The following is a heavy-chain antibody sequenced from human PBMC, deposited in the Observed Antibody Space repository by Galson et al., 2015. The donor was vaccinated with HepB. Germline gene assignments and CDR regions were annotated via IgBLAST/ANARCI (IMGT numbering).Heavy chain of an antibody. CDR3: AREGMIVVRTFDY. CDR1: GFTFSSYT. CDR2: ISSSSSYI. Sequence: SLRLSCAASGFTFSSYTMNWVRQAPGKGLEWVSSISSSSSYIYYADSVKGRFTISRDNAKNSLYLQMDSLRAEDTAVYYCAREGMIVVRTFDYWGQGTLVTVSS. D-gene: IGHD3-22*01. J-gene: IGHJ4*02. V-gene: IGHV3-21*01.